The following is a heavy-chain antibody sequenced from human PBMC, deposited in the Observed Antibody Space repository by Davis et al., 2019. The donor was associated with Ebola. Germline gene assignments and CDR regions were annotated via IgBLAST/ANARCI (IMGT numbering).Heavy chain of an antibody. V-gene: IGHV3-30-3*01. CDR1: GFTFSSYA. D-gene: IGHD1-26*01. CDR3: ARDTGATPDY. Sequence: PGGSLRLSCVASGFTFSSYAMHWVRQAPGKGLEWVAVISYDGSNKYYADSVKGRFTISRDNSKNTLYLQMNSLRAEDTAVYYCARDTGATPDYWGQGTLVTVSS. J-gene: IGHJ4*02. CDR2: ISYDGSNK.